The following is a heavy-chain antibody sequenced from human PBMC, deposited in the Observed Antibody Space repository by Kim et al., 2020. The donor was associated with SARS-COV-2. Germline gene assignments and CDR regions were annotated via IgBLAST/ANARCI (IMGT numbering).Heavy chain of an antibody. CDR3: ARAYGDYNSRYFDL. D-gene: IGHD4-17*01. J-gene: IGHJ2*01. V-gene: IGHV4-59*01. Sequence: NPPLKSRVTISVDTSKNQFSLKLSSVTAADTAVYYCARAYGDYNSRYFDLWGRGTLVTVSS.